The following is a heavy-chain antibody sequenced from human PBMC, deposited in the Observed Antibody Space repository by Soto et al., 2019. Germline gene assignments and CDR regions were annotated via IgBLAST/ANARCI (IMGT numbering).Heavy chain of an antibody. D-gene: IGHD6-13*01. V-gene: IGHV3-33*01. J-gene: IGHJ4*02. CDR3: ARDSGYSSSWSDY. CDR2: IWYDGSNK. Sequence: QVQLVESGGGVVQPGRSLRLSCAASGFTFSSYGMHWVRQAPGKGLEWVAVIWYDGSNKYYADSVKGRFTISRDNXKTTLYLQMNSLRAEDTAVYYCARDSGYSSSWSDYWGQGTLVTVSS. CDR1: GFTFSSYG.